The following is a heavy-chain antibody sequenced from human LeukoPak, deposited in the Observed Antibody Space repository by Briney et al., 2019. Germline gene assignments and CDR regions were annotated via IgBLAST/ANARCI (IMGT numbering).Heavy chain of an antibody. V-gene: IGHV3-30*02. Sequence: GGSQRLSCEGSGFTFSTSWMHWVRQAPGKGLEWVAFIRYDGSDQYYADPVKGRFTISRDNSKNTLYLQMNSLRDADTAVYYCAKDNRYGGSHPDAFDIWGQGTMVTVSS. CDR2: IRYDGSDQ. D-gene: IGHD1-26*01. CDR1: GFTFSTSW. J-gene: IGHJ3*02. CDR3: AKDNRYGGSHPDAFDI.